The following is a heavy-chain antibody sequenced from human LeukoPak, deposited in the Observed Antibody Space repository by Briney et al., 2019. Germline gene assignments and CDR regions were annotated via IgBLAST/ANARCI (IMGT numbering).Heavy chain of an antibody. J-gene: IGHJ6*02. V-gene: IGHV1-69*01. CDR1: GGTFSSYA. D-gene: IGHD2-8*01. CDR2: IIPILGTA. CDR3: ARTVVHCTNGVCYIPEAYYYYYGMDV. Sequence: SVKVSCKASGGTFSSYAISWVRQAPGQGLEWMGGIIPILGTANYAQKFQGRVTITADESTSTAYMELSSLRSEDTAVYYCARTVVHCTNGVCYIPEAYYYYYGMDVWGQGTTVTVSS.